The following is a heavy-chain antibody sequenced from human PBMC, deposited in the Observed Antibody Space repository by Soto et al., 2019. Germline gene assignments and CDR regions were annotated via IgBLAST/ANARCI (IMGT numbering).Heavy chain of an antibody. J-gene: IGHJ6*03. CDR3: AKEGIVVVPGGHSQSNYYYYYMDV. V-gene: IGHV3-9*01. CDR2: ISWNSGSI. CDR1: GFTFDDYA. D-gene: IGHD2-2*01. Sequence: GGSLRLSCAASGFTFDDYAMHWVRQAPGKGLEWVSGISWNSGSIGYADSVKGRFTISRDNAKNSLYLQMNSLRAEDTALYYCAKEGIVVVPGGHSQSNYYYYYMDVWGKGTTVTVSS.